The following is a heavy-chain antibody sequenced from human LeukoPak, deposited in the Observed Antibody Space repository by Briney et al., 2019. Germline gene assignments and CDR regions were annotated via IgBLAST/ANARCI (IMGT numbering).Heavy chain of an antibody. CDR2: VYYSGSA. D-gene: IGHD2-2*01. J-gene: IGHJ5*02. V-gene: IGHV4-39*01. CDR1: GGSVGSGTYY. CDR3: ARPLGYCSSNSCPQSWFDP. Sequence: SETLSLTCTVSGGSVGSGTYYWSWIRQSPGKGLEWIGNVYYSGSAYYNPSLKSRVTISVDTSKNQFSLKLSSVTAADTAVYYCARPLGYCSSNSCPQSWFDPWGQGTLVTVSS.